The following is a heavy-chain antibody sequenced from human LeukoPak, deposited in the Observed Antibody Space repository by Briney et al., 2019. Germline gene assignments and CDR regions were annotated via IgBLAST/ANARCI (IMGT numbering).Heavy chain of an antibody. V-gene: IGHV1-46*03. Sequence: ASVKVSCKASGHTFTSYYMHWVRQAPGQGLEWMGIINPSGGSTSYAQKFQGRVTMTRDTSTSTVYMELSSLRSEDTAVYYCARDESSIAARLRSRDYYYYYMDVWGKGTTVTVSS. CDR3: ARDESSIAARLRSRDYYYYYMDV. CDR1: GHTFTSYY. CDR2: INPSGGST. J-gene: IGHJ6*03. D-gene: IGHD6-6*01.